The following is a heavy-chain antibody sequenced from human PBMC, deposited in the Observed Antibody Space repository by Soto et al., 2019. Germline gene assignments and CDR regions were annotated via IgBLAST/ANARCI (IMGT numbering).Heavy chain of an antibody. CDR2: ISYDGSNK. V-gene: IGHV3-30*19. J-gene: IGHJ6*02. CDR1: GFTFSSYG. D-gene: IGHD5-18*01. CDR3: ARDFYRARRSLGYYYYGMDV. Sequence: QVQLVESGGGVVQPGRSLRLSCAASGFTFSSYGMHWVRQAPGKGLEWVAVISYDGSNKYYADSVKGRFTISRDNSKNTLYLQMNSLRAEDTAVYYCARDFYRARRSLGYYYYGMDVWGQGTTVTVSS.